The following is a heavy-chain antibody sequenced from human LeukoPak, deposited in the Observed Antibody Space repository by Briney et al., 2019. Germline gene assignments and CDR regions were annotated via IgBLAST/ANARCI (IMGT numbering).Heavy chain of an antibody. V-gene: IGHV4-34*01. J-gene: IGHJ5*02. Sequence: PSETLSLTCAVYGGSFSGYYWSWIRQPPGKGLEWIGEINHSGSTNYNPSLKSRVTISVDTSKNQFSLKLSSVTAADTAVYYCARYSSSLRFDPWGQGTLVTVSS. CDR3: ARYSSSLRFDP. CDR1: GGSFSGYY. CDR2: INHSGST. D-gene: IGHD6-6*01.